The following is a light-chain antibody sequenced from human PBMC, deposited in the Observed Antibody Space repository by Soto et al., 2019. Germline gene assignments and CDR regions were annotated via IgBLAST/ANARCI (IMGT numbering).Light chain of an antibody. J-gene: IGKJ3*01. V-gene: IGKV1-5*03. CDR3: QQYYIYPPA. CDR1: QNVRIY. CDR2: QTS. Sequence: DIQMTQSPSTLSASVGDRVTITCRASQNVRIYLAWYQQKPGKAPKLLIYQTSSLQSGVPSRFSGSGSETEFTLAISSLQPEDFATYHCQQYYIYPPAFGLGTKVEIK.